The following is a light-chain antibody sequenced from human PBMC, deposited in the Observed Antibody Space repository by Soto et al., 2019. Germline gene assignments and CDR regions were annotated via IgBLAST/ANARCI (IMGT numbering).Light chain of an antibody. CDR3: TSYTPTGALV. V-gene: IGLV2-14*01. CDR2: EVR. Sequence: QSALTQPASVSGSPGQSITVSCTGTNTDVGGYNYVSWYQHRPGKAPRLMIYEVRNRLSGVSNRFSVSKSGNTASLTISGLQSEDEADYYCTSYTPTGALVFGSGTKVTVL. J-gene: IGLJ6*01. CDR1: NTDVGGYNY.